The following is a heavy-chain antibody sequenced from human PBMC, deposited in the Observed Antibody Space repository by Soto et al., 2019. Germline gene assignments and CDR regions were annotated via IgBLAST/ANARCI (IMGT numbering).Heavy chain of an antibody. CDR1: GYTFTSYY. CDR2: INPSGGST. V-gene: IGHV1-46*01. Sequence: ASVKVSCKASGYTFTSYYMHWVRQAPGQGLEWMGIINPSGGSTSYAQKFQGRVTMTRDTSTSTVYMELSSLRSEDTAVYYCAGGYCTNGVCYEFDPWGQGTLVTVSS. CDR3: AGGYCTNGVCYEFDP. J-gene: IGHJ5*02. D-gene: IGHD2-8*01.